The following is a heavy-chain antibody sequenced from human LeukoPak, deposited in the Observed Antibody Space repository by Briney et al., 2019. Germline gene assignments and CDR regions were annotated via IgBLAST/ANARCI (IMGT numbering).Heavy chain of an antibody. CDR3: ARVTDSSGYYPIDY. CDR2: IKWNGGTA. J-gene: IGHJ4*02. CDR1: GFTFDAYA. D-gene: IGHD3-22*01. Sequence: GGSLRLSCAASGFTFDAYAMSWVRQAPGKGLEWVSGIKWNGGTAGYADSVKGRFTISRDNAKNSLYLQMNSLRAEDTALYYCARVTDSSGYYPIDYWGQGTLVTVS. V-gene: IGHV3-20*04.